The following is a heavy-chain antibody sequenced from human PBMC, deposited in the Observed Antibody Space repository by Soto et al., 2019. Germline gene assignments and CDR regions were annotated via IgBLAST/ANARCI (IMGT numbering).Heavy chain of an antibody. V-gene: IGHV4-59*08. CDR3: ARVGYCSGGSCYQDFDY. J-gene: IGHJ4*02. D-gene: IGHD2-15*01. CDR1: GGSISSYY. CDR2: IYYSGST. Sequence: SETLSLTCTVSGGSISSYYWSWIRQPPGKGLEWIGYIYYSGSTNYNPSLKSRVTISVDTSKNQFSLKLSSVTAADTAVYYCARVGYCSGGSCYQDFDYCGQGTLVTVSS.